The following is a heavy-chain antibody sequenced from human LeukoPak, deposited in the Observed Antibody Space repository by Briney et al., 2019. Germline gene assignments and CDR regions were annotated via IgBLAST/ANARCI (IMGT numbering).Heavy chain of an antibody. Sequence: ASVKVSCKASGYTLTELSMHWVRQAPGKGLEWMGGFDPEDGETIYAQKFQGRVTMTEDTSTDTAYMELSSLRSEDTAVYYCATLRLDAFYFDYWAQGTLVTVSS. CDR1: GYTLTELS. J-gene: IGHJ4*02. CDR3: ATLRLDAFYFDY. V-gene: IGHV1-24*01. CDR2: FDPEDGET.